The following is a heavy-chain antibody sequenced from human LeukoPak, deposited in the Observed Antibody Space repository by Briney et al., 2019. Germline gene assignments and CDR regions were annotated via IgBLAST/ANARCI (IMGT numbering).Heavy chain of an antibody. CDR1: GGSFSGYY. Sequence: SETLSLTCAVYGGSFSGYYWSWIRQPPGKGLEWIGEINHSGSTNYNPSLKSRVTISVDTSKNQFSLKLSSVTAADTAVYYCARRYYGSGSYRYWGQGTLVTVSS. CDR2: INHSGST. V-gene: IGHV4-34*01. J-gene: IGHJ4*02. D-gene: IGHD3-10*01. CDR3: ARRYYGSGSYRY.